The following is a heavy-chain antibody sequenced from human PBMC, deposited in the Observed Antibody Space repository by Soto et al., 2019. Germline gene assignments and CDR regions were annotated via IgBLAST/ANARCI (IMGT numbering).Heavy chain of an antibody. J-gene: IGHJ6*03. CDR1: GGSISSYY. D-gene: IGHD3-9*01. V-gene: IGHV4-59*01. CDR3: ARNHDWLKPYYYYRDV. CDR2: IYYSGST. Sequence: SETLSLTCTVSGGSISSYYWSWIRQPPGKGLEWIGYIYYSGSTNYNPSLKSRVTTSVDTSKNQFSLKLSSVTAAETAVYYCARNHDWLKPYYYYRDVWGKGTTVNVSS.